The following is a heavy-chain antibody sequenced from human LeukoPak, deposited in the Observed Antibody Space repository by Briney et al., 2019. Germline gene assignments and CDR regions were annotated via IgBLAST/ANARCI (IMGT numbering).Heavy chain of an antibody. J-gene: IGHJ5*02. CDR1: GFSIGNYG. Sequence: PGGSLRLSCAVSGFSIGNYGMHWVRQAPDKGLEWVAMISHDGGVKCYGDSVKGRLTISRDNSENTLYLQMNSLRVEDTAVYYCARDWGSSGWYNWFDPWGQGTLVTVSS. D-gene: IGHD6-19*01. CDR2: ISHDGGVK. CDR3: ARDWGSSGWYNWFDP. V-gene: IGHV3-30*03.